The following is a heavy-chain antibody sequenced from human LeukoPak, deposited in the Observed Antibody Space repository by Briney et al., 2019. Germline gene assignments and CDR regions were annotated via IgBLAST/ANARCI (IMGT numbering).Heavy chain of an antibody. Sequence: GGSLRLSCTASGFTFGDYAMSRFREAPGTGLEWVGFIRSKAYGGTTEYAASVKGRFTISRDDSKSIAYLQMNSLKTEDTAVYYCTSDLGGRYQLLYAPDYWGQGTLVTVSS. J-gene: IGHJ4*02. CDR2: IRSKAYGGTT. D-gene: IGHD2-2*02. V-gene: IGHV3-49*03. CDR1: GFTFGDYA. CDR3: TSDLGGRYQLLYAPDY.